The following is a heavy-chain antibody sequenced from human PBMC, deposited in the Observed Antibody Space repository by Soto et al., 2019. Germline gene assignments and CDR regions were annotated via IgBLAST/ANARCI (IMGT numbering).Heavy chain of an antibody. CDR3: AKGGSSGWFYFDF. CDR2: TPGSGGSA. CDR1: GFTFGTYA. J-gene: IGHJ4*02. V-gene: IGHV3-23*01. Sequence: GGSLRLSCAASGFTFGTYAMNWVRQAPGKGLEWVSSTPGSGGSAYYADSVRGRFTIPRDNSKNTVYLQLDSLRPEDSAIYYCAKGGSSGWFYFDFWGQGTQVTVSS. D-gene: IGHD6-19*01.